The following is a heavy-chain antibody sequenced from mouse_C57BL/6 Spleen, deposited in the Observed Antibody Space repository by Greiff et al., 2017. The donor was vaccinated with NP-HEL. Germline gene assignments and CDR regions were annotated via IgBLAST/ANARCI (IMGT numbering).Heavy chain of an antibody. V-gene: IGHV1-7*01. Sequence: QVQLQQSGAELAKPGSSVKLSCKASGYTFTSYWMHWVKQRPGQGLEWIGNINPSSGYTKYNQKFKDKATLTADKSSSTAYMQLSSLTYDDSAIYYCARDSSCYCADWGQGTLVTVSA. CDR3: ARDSSCYCAD. D-gene: IGHD3-2*02. CDR2: INPSSGYT. J-gene: IGHJ3*01. CDR1: GYTFTSYW.